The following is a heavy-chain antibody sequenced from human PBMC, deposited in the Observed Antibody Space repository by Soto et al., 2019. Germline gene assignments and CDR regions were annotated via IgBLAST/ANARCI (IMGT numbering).Heavy chain of an antibody. J-gene: IGHJ6*02. Sequence: SETLSLTCAVSGYSISSGYYWGWVRQPPGQGPEWIGTIYHNGRTYYNPSLNSRVTMSVDTSKNQFSLKLSSVTAADTAVYYCARATYYYGMDVWGQGTTVTVSS. CDR3: ARATYYYGMDV. CDR2: IYHNGRT. CDR1: GYSISSGYY. V-gene: IGHV4-38-2*01.